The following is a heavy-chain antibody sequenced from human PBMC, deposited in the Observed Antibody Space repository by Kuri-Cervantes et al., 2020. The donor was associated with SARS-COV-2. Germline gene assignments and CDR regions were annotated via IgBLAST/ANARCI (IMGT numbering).Heavy chain of an antibody. Sequence: GSLRLSCTVSGGSISSSSHYWGWIRQPPGKGLEWIGSIYYSGSTYYNPSLKSRVTISVDTSKNQFSLKLSSVTAADTAVYYCARTQGVAARRGDHNWFDPWGQGTLVTVSS. CDR2: IYYSGST. V-gene: IGHV4-39*01. CDR1: GGSISSSSHY. CDR3: ARTQGVAARRGDHNWFDP. J-gene: IGHJ5*02. D-gene: IGHD6-6*01.